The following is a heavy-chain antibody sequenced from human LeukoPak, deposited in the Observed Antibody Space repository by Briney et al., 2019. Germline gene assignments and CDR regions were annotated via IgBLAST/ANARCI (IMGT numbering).Heavy chain of an antibody. CDR1: GGTFSSYA. Sequence: ASVKVSCKASGGTFSSYAISWVRQAPGQGLEWMGGIIPIFGTANYAQKFQGRVTITADESTSTAYMELSSLRSEDTAVYYCARDTVVVPAAKEENWFDPWGQGTLVTVSS. D-gene: IGHD2-2*01. J-gene: IGHJ5*02. CDR2: IIPIFGTA. V-gene: IGHV1-69*13. CDR3: ARDTVVVPAAKEENWFDP.